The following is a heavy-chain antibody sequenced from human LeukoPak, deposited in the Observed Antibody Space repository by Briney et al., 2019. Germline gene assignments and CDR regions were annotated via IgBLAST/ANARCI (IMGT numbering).Heavy chain of an antibody. Sequence: SGGSLRLSCAASGFTFSGYYMSWIRQAPGKGLEWVSYISSSGSTIYYADSVKGRFTISRDNAKNSLYLQMNSLRAEDTAVYYCARDGDDYGDYLSYNWFDPWGQGTLVTVSS. V-gene: IGHV3-11*01. CDR3: ARDGDDYGDYLSYNWFDP. D-gene: IGHD4-17*01. J-gene: IGHJ5*02. CDR1: GFTFSGYY. CDR2: ISSSGSTI.